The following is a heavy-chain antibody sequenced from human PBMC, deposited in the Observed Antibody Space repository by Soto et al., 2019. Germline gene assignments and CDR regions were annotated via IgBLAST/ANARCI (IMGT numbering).Heavy chain of an antibody. CDR2: ISYDGSNK. V-gene: IGHV3-30*18. Sequence: GGSLRLSCAASGFTFSSYGMHWVRQAPGKGLEWVAVISYDGSNKYYADSVKGRFTISRDNSKNTLYLQMNSLRAEDTAVYYCAKDHVLLWFGEPMDPDGSNYMDVWGKGTTVTVSS. D-gene: IGHD3-10*01. CDR1: GFTFSSYG. CDR3: AKDHVLLWFGEPMDPDGSNYMDV. J-gene: IGHJ6*03.